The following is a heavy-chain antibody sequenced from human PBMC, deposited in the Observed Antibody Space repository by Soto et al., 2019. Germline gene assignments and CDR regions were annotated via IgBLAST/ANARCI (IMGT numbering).Heavy chain of an antibody. CDR3: ARMGAARSLDY. D-gene: IGHD6-6*01. J-gene: IGHJ4*02. V-gene: IGHV4-59*01. Sequence: QVQLQESGPGLVKPSETLSLTCTVSGGSISSYYWSWIRQPPGKGLEWIGYIYYSGSTNYNPSLKRRVTVSVDTSKNQFSLKLSSVTAADTAVYYCARMGAARSLDYWGQGTLVTVSS. CDR1: GGSISSYY. CDR2: IYYSGST.